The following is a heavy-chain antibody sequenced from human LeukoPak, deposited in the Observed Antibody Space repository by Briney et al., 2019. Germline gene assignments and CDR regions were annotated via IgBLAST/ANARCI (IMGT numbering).Heavy chain of an antibody. J-gene: IGHJ5*02. CDR3: ARDEYNWFDP. CDR1: GGSISSYY. Sequence: SETLSLTCTVSGGSISSYYWSWIRQPPGKGLEWIGYIYYSGSTNYNPSLKSRVTISVDTSKNQFSLKLSSVTAADTAVYHCARDEYNWFDPWGQGTLVTVSS. CDR2: IYYSGST. V-gene: IGHV4-59*01.